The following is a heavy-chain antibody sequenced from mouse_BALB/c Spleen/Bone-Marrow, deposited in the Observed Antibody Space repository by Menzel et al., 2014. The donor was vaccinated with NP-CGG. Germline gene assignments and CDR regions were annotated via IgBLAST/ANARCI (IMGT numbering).Heavy chain of an antibody. J-gene: IGHJ3*01. CDR3: APYYYGRWFTY. V-gene: IGHV14-3*02. CDR2: IDPANGNT. CDR1: GFNIKDPY. Sequence: VQLQQSGAELVKPGASVKLSCTASGFNIKDPYTHWVKRRPEQGLEWIGRIDPANGNTKYDPKFQGKATITADTSSNTAYLQLSSLTSEDTAVYYCAPYYYGRWFTYWGQGTLVTVSA. D-gene: IGHD1-1*01.